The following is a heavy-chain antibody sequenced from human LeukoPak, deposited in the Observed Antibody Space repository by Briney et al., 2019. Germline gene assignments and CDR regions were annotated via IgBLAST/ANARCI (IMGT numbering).Heavy chain of an antibody. D-gene: IGHD4-17*01. CDR3: AKGGATVIDY. Sequence: PGGSLRLSCAASGFTFSSYAMSWVRQAPGKGLEWVSGIGASGDNTYYVDSVKGRFTISRDNSKNTLYLQMNSLRAEDTAVYYCAKGGATVIDYWGQGTLVTVSS. CDR2: IGASGDNT. V-gene: IGHV3-23*01. CDR1: GFTFSSYA. J-gene: IGHJ4*02.